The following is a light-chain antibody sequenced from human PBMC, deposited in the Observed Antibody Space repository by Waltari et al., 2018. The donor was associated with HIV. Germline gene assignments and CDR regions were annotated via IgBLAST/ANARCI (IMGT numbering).Light chain of an antibody. CDR3: AAWDDSLNGWV. CDR2: SNN. Sequence: QFVPTQPPSASGAPGQRVTISPSGNRSKIGSNTSRWSQQLPGTAPKLFIHSNNRRPSGVPDRFSGSKSGTSASLAISGLQSEDEADYYCAAWDDSLNGWVFGGGTKLTVV. CDR1: RSKIGSNT. J-gene: IGLJ3*02. V-gene: IGLV1-44*01.